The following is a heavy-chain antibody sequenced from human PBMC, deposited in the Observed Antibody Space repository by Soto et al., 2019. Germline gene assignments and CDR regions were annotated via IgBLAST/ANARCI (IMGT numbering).Heavy chain of an antibody. Sequence: GGSLRLSCAASGFTFSSYGMHWVRQAPGKGLEWVAVISYDGSNKFYADSVKGRFTISRDNSKNTLYLQMSSLRAEDTAVYYCAKDDRELYYDFWRGSNWFDHWGQGTLVTVSS. J-gene: IGHJ5*02. D-gene: IGHD3-3*01. CDR1: GFTFSSYG. CDR3: AKDDRELYYDFWRGSNWFDH. CDR2: ISYDGSNK. V-gene: IGHV3-30*18.